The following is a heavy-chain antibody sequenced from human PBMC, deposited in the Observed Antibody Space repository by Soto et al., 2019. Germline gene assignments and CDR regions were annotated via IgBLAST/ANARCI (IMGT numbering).Heavy chain of an antibody. CDR1: GYTFSSYY. CDR3: SFHSDSNSYSRFDF. CDR2: INPNGGDS. J-gene: IGHJ4*02. D-gene: IGHD4-4*01. Sequence: QVQLVQSGTEVRQPGASVKVSCKTSGYTFSSYYIHWVRQAPGQGLEWMAIINPNGGDSSSPQKFQGRITVTSDTSTSTVSMEMSNLRSEDTAVYFCSFHSDSNSYSRFDFWGQGTLVTVSS. V-gene: IGHV1-46*01.